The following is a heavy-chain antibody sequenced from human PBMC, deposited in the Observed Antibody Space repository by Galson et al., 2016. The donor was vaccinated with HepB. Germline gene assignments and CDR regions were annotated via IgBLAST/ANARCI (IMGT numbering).Heavy chain of an antibody. CDR2: INPNRGGA. CDR3: ARESNSSSRDALDI. V-gene: IGHV1-2*02. D-gene: IGHD6-6*01. J-gene: IGHJ3*02. CDR1: GYTFAGYY. Sequence: SVKVSCKASGYTFAGYYMHWVRQAPGQGLEWMGWINPNRGGAKYAQNFQGRVTMTRDTSISTAYMELRRLRSDDTAVYYCARESNSSSRDALDIWGQGTMVTVSS.